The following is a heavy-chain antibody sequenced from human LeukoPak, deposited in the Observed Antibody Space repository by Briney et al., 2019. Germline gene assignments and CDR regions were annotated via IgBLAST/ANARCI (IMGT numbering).Heavy chain of an antibody. D-gene: IGHD3-22*01. V-gene: IGHV3-30*02. CDR2: IRYDGSNT. Sequence: GGSLRLSCAASGFTFSTYGMHWVRQAPGKGLERVAFIRYDGSNTYHADSVKGRFTISRDNAKNSLYLQMNSLRAEDTAVYYCAREYDANYYDSSGYYENLDYWGQGTLVTVSS. J-gene: IGHJ4*02. CDR3: AREYDANYYDSSGYYENLDY. CDR1: GFTFSTYG.